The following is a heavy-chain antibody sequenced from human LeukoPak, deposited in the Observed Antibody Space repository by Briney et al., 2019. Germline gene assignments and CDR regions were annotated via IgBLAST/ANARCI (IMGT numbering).Heavy chain of an antibody. Sequence: PSETLSLTCTVSGGSISSGSYYWSWIRQPAGKGLEWIGRIYTSGSTNYNPSLKSRVTISVETSKNQFSLKLSSVTAADTAVYYCARDDRLSYGLFYWGQGTLVTVSS. D-gene: IGHD5-18*01. CDR2: IYTSGST. J-gene: IGHJ4*02. CDR3: ARDDRLSYGLFY. CDR1: GGSISSGSYY. V-gene: IGHV4-61*02.